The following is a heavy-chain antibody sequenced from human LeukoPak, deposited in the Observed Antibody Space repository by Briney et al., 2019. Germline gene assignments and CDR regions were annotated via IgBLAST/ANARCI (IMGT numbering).Heavy chain of an antibody. CDR3: AKKRGYSYGDPFDS. Sequence: GGSLRLSCAASGFTFSSYAMNWVRQAPGKGLEWVSSISGSGGNTYYADSVKGRFTISRDNSKNTLYLQMNRLRAEDTAVYYCAKKRGYSYGDPFDSWGQGTLVTVSS. J-gene: IGHJ4*02. CDR2: ISGSGGNT. V-gene: IGHV3-23*01. D-gene: IGHD5-18*01. CDR1: GFTFSSYA.